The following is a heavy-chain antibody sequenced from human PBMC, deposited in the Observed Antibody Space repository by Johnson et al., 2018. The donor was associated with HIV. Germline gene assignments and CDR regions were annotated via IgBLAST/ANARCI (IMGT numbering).Heavy chain of an antibody. J-gene: IGHJ3*02. CDR1: RPTFSRSA. Sequence: QVQLVQSGGGVVPPVPSPTLSSPASRPTFSRSALHCVCQAPAEAPARLAVLSYDGSTKYYAYSVKGRLSLSGDTSKNTLYLQMNSLRAEDTAVYYCARDRAEAYYYDSSGRKRGFDICGQGTMVTVSS. CDR2: LSYDGSTK. D-gene: IGHD3-22*01. V-gene: IGHV3-30*04. CDR3: ARDRAEAYYYDSSGRKRGFDI.